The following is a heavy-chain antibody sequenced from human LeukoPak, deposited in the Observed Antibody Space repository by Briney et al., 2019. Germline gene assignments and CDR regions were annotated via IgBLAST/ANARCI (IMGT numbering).Heavy chain of an antibody. J-gene: IGHJ6*03. D-gene: IGHD1-26*01. CDR2: IRQDGGEK. CDR3: TRVGATCCYYYYMDV. V-gene: IGHV3-7*01. CDR1: GFTFSSFW. Sequence: GGSLRLSCAASGFTFSSFWMSWVRQAPGKGLEWVASIRQDGGEKYYVDSVKGRFTISRDNAKNSLCLQMNSLRAEDTAVFYCTRVGATCCYYYYMDVWGKGTTVTVSS.